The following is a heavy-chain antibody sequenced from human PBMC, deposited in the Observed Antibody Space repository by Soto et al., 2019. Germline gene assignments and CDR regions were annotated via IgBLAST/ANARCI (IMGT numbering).Heavy chain of an antibody. V-gene: IGHV3-23*01. CDR1: GFTFSSYA. D-gene: IGHD1-26*01. Sequence: EVQLLESGGGLVQPGGSLRLSCAASGFTFSSYAMSWVRQAPGKGLEWVSAISGSGGSTYYADSVKGRFTISRDNSKNTLYLHMNSLRAEDTAVYYCAKAVGATSAGMDVWGQGTTVTVSS. CDR2: ISGSGGST. CDR3: AKAVGATSAGMDV. J-gene: IGHJ6*02.